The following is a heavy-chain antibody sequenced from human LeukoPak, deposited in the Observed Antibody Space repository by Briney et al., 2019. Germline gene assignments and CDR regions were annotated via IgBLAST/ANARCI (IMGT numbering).Heavy chain of an antibody. D-gene: IGHD3-10*01. CDR2: INSDGSST. CDR3: ARPDYYGSVSFDY. Sequence: PGGSLRLSCVVSGFTFDDYAMHWVRQAPGKGLVWVSRINSDGSSTSYADSVKGRFTISRDNAKNTLYLQMNSLRAEDTAVYYCARPDYYGSVSFDYWGQGTLVTVSS. V-gene: IGHV3-74*01. J-gene: IGHJ4*02. CDR1: GFTFDDYA.